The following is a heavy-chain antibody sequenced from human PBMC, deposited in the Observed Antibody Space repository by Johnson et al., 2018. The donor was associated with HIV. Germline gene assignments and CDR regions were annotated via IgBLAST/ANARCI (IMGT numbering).Heavy chain of an antibody. D-gene: IGHD1-26*01. CDR1: GFTFSSYA. CDR2: ISGSGGST. V-gene: IGHV3-23*04. J-gene: IGHJ3*02. Sequence: VQLVESGGGLVQPGGSLRLSCAASGFTFSSYAMSWVRQAPGKGLEWVSAISGSGGSTYYANSVKGRFTISRDNSKNTLYLQMGSLRNEDMAVYYCAREGGGAGSGSYALGAFDIWGQGTMVTVSS. CDR3: AREGGGAGSGSYALGAFDI.